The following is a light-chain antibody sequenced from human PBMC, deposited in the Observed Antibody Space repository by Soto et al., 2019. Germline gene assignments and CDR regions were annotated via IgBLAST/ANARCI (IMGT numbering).Light chain of an antibody. Sequence: DIQMTQSPSSVSASVGDRVTITCRASQGISSWVAWYQQKPGKAPNLLIYAASSLQSGVPSRFSGSGSGTAFTLTISSLQPEDFATYYCQQADTFPLTFCGGTKVEIK. CDR1: QGISSW. CDR3: QQADTFPLT. J-gene: IGKJ4*01. V-gene: IGKV1-12*01. CDR2: AAS.